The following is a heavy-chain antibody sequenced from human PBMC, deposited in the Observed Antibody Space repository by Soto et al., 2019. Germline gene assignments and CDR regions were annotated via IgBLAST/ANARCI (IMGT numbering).Heavy chain of an antibody. Sequence: SGGSLRLSCAASRFTFSNYAMYWVRQAPGRGLEWVSGISGTGGSTYYVDSVKGRFTISRDNAKNSLYLQMNSLRAEDTAVYYCARSPWGGPGYYYYYGMDVWGQGTTVTVSS. D-gene: IGHD7-27*01. CDR3: ARSPWGGPGYYYYYGMDV. V-gene: IGHV3-23*01. CDR1: RFTFSNYA. J-gene: IGHJ6*02. CDR2: ISGTGGST.